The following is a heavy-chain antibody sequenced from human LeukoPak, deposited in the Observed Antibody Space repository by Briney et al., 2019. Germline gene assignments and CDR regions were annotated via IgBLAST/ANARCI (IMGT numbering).Heavy chain of an antibody. V-gene: IGHV4-38-2*01. CDR2: IYHTGST. CDR3: ARDKDDYVWGTYRW. CDR1: GYSISSGYY. D-gene: IGHD3-16*02. J-gene: IGHJ4*02. Sequence: SETLSLTCAVSGYSISSGYYWGWGRQAPGKGLEWIGSIYHTGSTNYNPSLKSRLTISVDMSQNQFSLNLRSVTAADTAVYYCARDKDDYVWGTYRWWGQGMLVTVSS.